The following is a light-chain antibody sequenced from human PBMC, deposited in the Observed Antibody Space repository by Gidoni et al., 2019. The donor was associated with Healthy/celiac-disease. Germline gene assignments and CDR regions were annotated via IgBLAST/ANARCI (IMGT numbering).Light chain of an antibody. CDR3: QQRSKWPPT. J-gene: IGKJ5*01. CDR2: DAS. Sequence: EIVLTQSPATLSLSPGQRATLPCRASQSVSPYLAWYQQKPGQAPRLVIHDASSRATGIPARFSGSGSGTDFTLTISSLETEDFAIYYCQQRSKWPPTFGQGTRLEIK. V-gene: IGKV3-11*01. CDR1: QSVSPY.